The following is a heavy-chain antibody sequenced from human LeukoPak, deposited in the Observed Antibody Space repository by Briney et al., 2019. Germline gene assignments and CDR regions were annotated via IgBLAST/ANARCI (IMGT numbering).Heavy chain of an antibody. CDR2: IYPGDSDT. Sequence: GESLKISCKGSGYSFTSYWIGWVRQMPGKGLEWMGIIYPGDSDTRYSPSFQGQVTISADKSISTAYLQWSSLKASDTAMYYCARHLRLGEPLPIFYYGMDVWGQGTTVTVSS. J-gene: IGHJ6*02. CDR3: ARHLRLGEPLPIFYYGMDV. D-gene: IGHD3-10*01. V-gene: IGHV5-51*01. CDR1: GYSFTSYW.